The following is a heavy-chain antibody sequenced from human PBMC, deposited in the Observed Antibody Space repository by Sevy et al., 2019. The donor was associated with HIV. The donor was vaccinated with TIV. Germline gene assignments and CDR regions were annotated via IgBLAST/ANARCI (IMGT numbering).Heavy chain of an antibody. Sequence: ASVKVSCKTSGGIFRSNAISWVRQAPGQGLEWMGGIIAVFGTTNYAQKFQGRVTVTADESRGTAYMELSSLRSEETAVNYCARDKYYYISGSFDYWGQGTPVTVSS. CDR2: IIAVFGTT. CDR3: ARDKYYYISGSFDY. V-gene: IGHV1-69*13. D-gene: IGHD3-10*01. J-gene: IGHJ4*02. CDR1: GGIFRSNA.